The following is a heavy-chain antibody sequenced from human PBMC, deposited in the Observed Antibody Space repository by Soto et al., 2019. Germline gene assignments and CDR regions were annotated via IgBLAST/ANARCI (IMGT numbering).Heavy chain of an antibody. CDR2: IIPIFGTA. Sequence: ASVKVSCKASGGTFSSYAISWVRQAPGQGLEWMGGIIPIFGTANYAQKFQGRVTTTADESTSTAYMELSSLRSEDTAVYYCARADSSGYYPFDYWGQGTLVTVSS. J-gene: IGHJ4*02. CDR1: GGTFSSYA. V-gene: IGHV1-69*13. CDR3: ARADSSGYYPFDY. D-gene: IGHD3-22*01.